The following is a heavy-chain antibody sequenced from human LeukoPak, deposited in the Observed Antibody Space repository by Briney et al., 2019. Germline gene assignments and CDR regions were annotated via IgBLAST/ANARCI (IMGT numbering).Heavy chain of an antibody. V-gene: IGHV3-74*01. CDR1: GFTLSSYW. Sequence: GGSLRLSCAASGFTLSSYWMHWVRQAPGKGLVWVSRINSDGSSTSYADSVKGRFTISRDNSKNTLYLQMSSLRAEDTAVYYCARDRGFYDTSPPDWGQGTLVTVSS. CDR3: ARDRGFYDTSPPD. J-gene: IGHJ4*02. D-gene: IGHD3-22*01. CDR2: INSDGSST.